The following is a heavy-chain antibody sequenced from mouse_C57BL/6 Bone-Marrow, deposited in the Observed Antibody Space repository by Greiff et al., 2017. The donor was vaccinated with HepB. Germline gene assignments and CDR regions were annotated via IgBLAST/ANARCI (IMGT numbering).Heavy chain of an antibody. D-gene: IGHD4-1*02. CDR3: ARHQLGTYYFDY. J-gene: IGHJ2*01. CDR2: INPSNGGT. CDR1: GYTFTSYW. V-gene: IGHV1-53*01. Sequence: QVQLQQPGTELVKPGASVKLSCKASGYTFTSYWMHWVKQRPGQGLEWIGNINPSNGGTNYNEKFKSKATLTVDKSSSTAYMQLSSLTSEDSAVYFCARHQLGTYYFDYWGQGTTLTVSS.